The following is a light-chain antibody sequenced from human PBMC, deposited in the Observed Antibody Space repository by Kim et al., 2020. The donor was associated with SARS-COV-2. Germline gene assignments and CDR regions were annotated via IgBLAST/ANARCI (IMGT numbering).Light chain of an antibody. CDR2: GAS. CDR3: QQYNNWPIT. V-gene: IGKV3-15*01. CDR1: QSVSSD. J-gene: IGKJ5*01. Sequence: EIVMTQSPATLSVSPGERATLSCRARQSVSSDLVWYQQKPGQAPRLLIYGASTRASGIPARFSGSGSGTEFTLTISSLQSEDLAVYYCQQYNNWPITFAQGTRLEIK.